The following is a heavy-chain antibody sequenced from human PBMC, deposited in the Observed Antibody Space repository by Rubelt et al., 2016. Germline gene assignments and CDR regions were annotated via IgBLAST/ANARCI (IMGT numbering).Heavy chain of an antibody. J-gene: IGHJ4*02. Sequence: QAPGKGLEWMGGFDPEDGETIYAQKFQCRVTMTEDTSTDTAYMELSSLRSEDTAVYYCATTGRSWDWGQGTLVTVSS. D-gene: IGHD6-13*01. CDR3: ATTGRSWD. CDR2: FDPEDGET. V-gene: IGHV1-24*01.